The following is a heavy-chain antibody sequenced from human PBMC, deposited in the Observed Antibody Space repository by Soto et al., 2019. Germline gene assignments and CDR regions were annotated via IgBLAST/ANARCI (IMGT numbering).Heavy chain of an antibody. Sequence: GGSLRLSCAASGFTFSDYAMHWVRQAPGKGLEWVAVVSHDGRNTHYADSVKGRFTISRDSSKNTVSLEMTSLRAEDAAVYYYDSSYYYPTNTQLPLDYWGQGTLVTVSS. D-gene: IGHD3-22*01. CDR3: DSSYYYPTNTQLPLDY. J-gene: IGHJ4*02. V-gene: IGHV3-30*03. CDR1: GFTFSDYA. CDR2: VSHDGRNT.